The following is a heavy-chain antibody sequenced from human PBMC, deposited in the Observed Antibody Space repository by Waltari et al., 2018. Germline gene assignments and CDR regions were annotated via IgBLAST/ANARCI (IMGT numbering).Heavy chain of an antibody. CDR2: IYHDGTV. J-gene: IGHJ4*02. V-gene: IGHV4-34*01. Sequence: QVHLQQWGAGLLKPSETLALTCAVYGASFSAYSWGWIRQTPGRGLEWIADIYHDGTVGYNPSLRSRVTISVDPSKNQFSLSMRSLTAADTAVYYCARGGRALNTQFGVVFMRHFDSWGRGTLVAVSS. D-gene: IGHD3-3*01. CDR1: GASFSAYS. CDR3: ARGGRALNTQFGVVFMRHFDS.